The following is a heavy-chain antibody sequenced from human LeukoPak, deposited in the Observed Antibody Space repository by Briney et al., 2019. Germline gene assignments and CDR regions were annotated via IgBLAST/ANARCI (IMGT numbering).Heavy chain of an antibody. V-gene: IGHV3-73*01. D-gene: IGHD2-2*01. J-gene: IGHJ4*02. Sequence: GGSLILSCAASGFNFSASSMHWVRQASGKGPEWVGQVRGKPNGCASLYSLSVKGRFTLSREDSKNTTSLQLSSLETDDTAVYYCTSYQTTTAPYWGQGVLVTVSS. CDR3: TSYQTTTAPY. CDR2: VRGKPNGCAS. CDR1: GFNFSASS.